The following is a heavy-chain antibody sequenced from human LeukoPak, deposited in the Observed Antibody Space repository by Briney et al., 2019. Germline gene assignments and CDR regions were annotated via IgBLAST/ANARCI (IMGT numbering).Heavy chain of an antibody. Sequence: GGSLRLSCAASGFTFSSYGMHWVRRAPGKGLEWVAFIRYDGSNKYYADSVKGRFTISRDNSKNTLYLQMNSLRAEDTAVYYCAYSSSWEYHFDYWGQGTLVTVSS. CDR3: AYSSSWEYHFDY. CDR1: GFTFSSYG. V-gene: IGHV3-30*02. J-gene: IGHJ4*02. D-gene: IGHD6-13*01. CDR2: IRYDGSNK.